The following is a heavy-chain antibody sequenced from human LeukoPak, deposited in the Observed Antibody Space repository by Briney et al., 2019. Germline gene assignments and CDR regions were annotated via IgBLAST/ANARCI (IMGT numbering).Heavy chain of an antibody. V-gene: IGHV3-48*01. CDR1: GFTFSDHT. Sequence: GGSLRLSCAASGFTFSDHTMNWVRQLPGKRLEWVAYVSGSGSTVYYADSVKGRFTISRDNGKSSLYLQMNSLRVEDTALYYCVRQFASWGQGTLVTVSS. CDR3: VRQFAS. J-gene: IGHJ4*02. CDR2: VSGSGSTV.